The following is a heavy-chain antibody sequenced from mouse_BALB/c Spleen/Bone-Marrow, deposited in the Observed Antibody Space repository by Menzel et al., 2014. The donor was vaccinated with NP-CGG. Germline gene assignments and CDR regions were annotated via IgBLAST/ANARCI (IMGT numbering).Heavy chain of an antibody. V-gene: IGHV5-6-2*01. CDR2: INSYGGST. Sequence: DVMLVESGGGLVKLGRSLKLSCAASGFTFSSYYMSWVRQTPEKRLELVAAINSYGGSTYYPDTVRGRFTISRDNAKNTLYLQMSSLRSEDTALDSCARYFYGSNYDYSSQGTTLTISS. D-gene: IGHD1-1*01. CDR1: GFTFSSYY. J-gene: IGHJ2*01. CDR3: ARYFYGSNYDY.